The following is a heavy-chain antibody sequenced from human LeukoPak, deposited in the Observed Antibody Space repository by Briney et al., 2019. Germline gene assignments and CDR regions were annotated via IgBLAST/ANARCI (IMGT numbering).Heavy chain of an antibody. V-gene: IGHV1-69*13. J-gene: IGHJ4*02. Sequence: GASVKVSCKASGGTFSSYAFSWVRQAPGQGLEWMGGIIPIFGTANYAQKFQGRVTITADESTSTAYMELSSLRSEDTAVYYCAREGSDYSNYGTLDYWGQGTLVTVSS. CDR3: AREGSDYSNYGTLDY. CDR2: IIPIFGTA. CDR1: GGTFSSYA. D-gene: IGHD4-11*01.